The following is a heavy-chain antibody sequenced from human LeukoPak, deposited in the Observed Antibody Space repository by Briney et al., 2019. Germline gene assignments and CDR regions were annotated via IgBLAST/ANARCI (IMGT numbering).Heavy chain of an antibody. D-gene: IGHD2-2*01. CDR2: ISGSGGST. Sequence: PGGSLRLSCAASGLTFSIYAMSWVRQAPGKGLEWVSAISGSGGSTYYADSVKGRFTISRDNSKNTLYLQMNSLRAEDTAVYYCAKTDLLGYCSSTSCHPYWGQGTLVTVSS. V-gene: IGHV3-23*01. CDR3: AKTDLLGYCSSTSCHPY. CDR1: GLTFSIYA. J-gene: IGHJ4*02.